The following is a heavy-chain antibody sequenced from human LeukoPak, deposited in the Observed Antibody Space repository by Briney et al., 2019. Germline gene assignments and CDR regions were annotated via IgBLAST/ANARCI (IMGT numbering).Heavy chain of an antibody. CDR1: GFTFSSFY. D-gene: IGHD4-17*01. J-gene: IGHJ4*02. CDR2: IDSSGITI. V-gene: IGHV3-48*03. CDR3: ARDSVGDLLDY. Sequence: GGSLRLSCAASGFTFSSFYLGWVRQAPGKGLEWVSHIDSSGITIYYGDSVKGRFTISRDNAKNSIYLQMDSLRVEDTAIYYCARDSVGDLLDYWGRGTVVTVSS.